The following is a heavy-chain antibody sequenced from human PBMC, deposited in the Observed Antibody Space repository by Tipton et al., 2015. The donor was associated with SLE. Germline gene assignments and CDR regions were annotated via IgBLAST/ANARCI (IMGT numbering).Heavy chain of an antibody. Sequence: TLSLTCTVSGGSISSYYWSWIRQPPGKGLEWIGYIYYSGSTNYNPSLKSRVTISVDTSKNQFSLKLSSVTAADTAVYYCARGSSGWNSAFDFWGQGTLVTVSS. V-gene: IGHV4-59*01. J-gene: IGHJ4*02. CDR3: ARGSSGWNSAFDF. CDR1: GGSISSYY. D-gene: IGHD6-19*01. CDR2: IYYSGST.